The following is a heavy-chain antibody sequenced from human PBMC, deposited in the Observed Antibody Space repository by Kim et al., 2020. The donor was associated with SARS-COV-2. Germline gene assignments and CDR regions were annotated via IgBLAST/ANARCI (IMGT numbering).Heavy chain of an antibody. D-gene: IGHD6-19*01. CDR2: IYPGDSDT. V-gene: IGHV5-51*01. CDR3: ARTTHSSGWYKHPRLDAFDI. Sequence: GESLKISCKGSGYSFTSYWIGWVRQMPGKGLEWMGIIYPGDSDTRYSPSFQGQVTISADKSISTAYLQWSSLKASDTAMYYCARTTHSSGWYKHPRLDAFDIWGQGTMVTVSS. CDR1: GYSFTSYW. J-gene: IGHJ3*02.